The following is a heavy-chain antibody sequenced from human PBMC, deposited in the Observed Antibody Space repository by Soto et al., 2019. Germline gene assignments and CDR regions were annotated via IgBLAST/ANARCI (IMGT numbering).Heavy chain of an antibody. V-gene: IGHV1-18*01. J-gene: IGHJ4*02. Sequence: QVQLVQSGAEVKKPGASVKVSCKASGYTFTSYGISWVRQAPGQGLEWMGWINPYNGNTNYAQKIXDRVSMPADPSTTTAYMELRRLRTDDTAVYSCASAWFGIAYWGPGPLVTVSS. CDR3: ASAWFGIAY. D-gene: IGHD3-16*01. CDR2: INPYNGNT. CDR1: GYTFTSYG.